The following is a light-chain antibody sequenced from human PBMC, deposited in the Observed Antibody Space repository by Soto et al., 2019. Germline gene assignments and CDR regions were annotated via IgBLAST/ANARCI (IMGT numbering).Light chain of an antibody. Sequence: QPVLTKPPSVSGAPGQRVTISCTGSNSDIGAGYDVHWYQQLPGTAPKLVIYANNNRPSGVPDRFSASKSGTSASLAITGLQADDEADYYCQSYDSSLRGVFGTGTKLTVL. V-gene: IGLV1-40*01. CDR3: QSYDSSLRGV. CDR1: NSDIGAGYD. CDR2: ANN. J-gene: IGLJ1*01.